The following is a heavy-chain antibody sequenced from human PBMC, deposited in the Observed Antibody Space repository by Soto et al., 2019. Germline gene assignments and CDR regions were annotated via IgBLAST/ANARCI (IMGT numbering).Heavy chain of an antibody. D-gene: IGHD3-22*01. J-gene: IGHJ4*02. V-gene: IGHV3-30-3*01. CDR2: ISYDGSNK. CDR1: GLTFSSYA. CDR3: ARDYYDSSGYPDY. Sequence: PGGSLRLSCAASGLTFSSYAMHWVRQAPGKGLEWVAVISYDGSNKYYADSVKGRFTISRDNSKNTLYLQMNSLRAEDTAVYYCARDYYDSSGYPDYWGQGTLVTVSS.